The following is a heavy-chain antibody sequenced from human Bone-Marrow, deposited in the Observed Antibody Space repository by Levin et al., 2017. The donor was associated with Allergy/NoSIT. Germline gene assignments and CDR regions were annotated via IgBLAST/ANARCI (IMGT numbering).Heavy chain of an antibody. D-gene: IGHD3-16*01. CDR2: ITSNSGNI. CDR3: VAAWGTTFDY. V-gene: IGHV3-48*03. J-gene: IGHJ4*02. CDR1: GFSFSSYE. Sequence: PGGSLRLSCAASGFSFSSYEMNWIRQAPGKGLEWVSYITSNSGNIYYADSVEGRFTISRDNGQSTVSLQMDSLRADDTAVYYCVAAWGTTFDYWGQGALVTVSS.